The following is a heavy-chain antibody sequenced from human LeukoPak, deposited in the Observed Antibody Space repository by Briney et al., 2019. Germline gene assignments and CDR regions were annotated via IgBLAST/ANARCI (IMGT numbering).Heavy chain of an antibody. J-gene: IGHJ4*02. CDR2: IYTSGST. D-gene: IGHD3-22*01. V-gene: IGHV4-4*07. Sequence: SATLSLTCTVSGGSISSFYWSWIRQPAGKGLEWIGRIYTSGSTNYNPSLKSRVTISVDTSKNQFSLKLSSVTAADTAVYYCARERVYDSSGYYPAAYFDYWGQGTLVTVSS. CDR3: ARERVYDSSGYYPAAYFDY. CDR1: GGSISSFY.